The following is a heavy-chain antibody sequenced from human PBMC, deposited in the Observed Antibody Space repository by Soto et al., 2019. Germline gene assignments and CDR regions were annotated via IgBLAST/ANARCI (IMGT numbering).Heavy chain of an antibody. Sequence: GGSLRLSCAASGFTFSSYGMHWVRQAPGKGLEWVAVISYDGSNKYYADSVEGRFTISRDNSKNTLYLQMNSLRAEDTAVYYCAKAPLGRRYAIAYYYMDVWGKGTTVTVSS. J-gene: IGHJ6*03. V-gene: IGHV3-30*18. CDR1: GFTFSSYG. D-gene: IGHD2-8*01. CDR2: ISYDGSNK. CDR3: AKAPLGRRYAIAYYYMDV.